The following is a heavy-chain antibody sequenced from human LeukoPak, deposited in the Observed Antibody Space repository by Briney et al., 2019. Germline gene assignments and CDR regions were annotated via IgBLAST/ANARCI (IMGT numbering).Heavy chain of an antibody. CDR2: IHYSRRA. V-gene: IGHV4-59*11. D-gene: IGHD3-16*01. CDR1: GGCINGHY. Sequence: SETLSLTCTVSGGCINGHYWTWILQPPGKGLEWTGHIHYSRRADYNPSLKRRVTISVDTSKNQISLNLNSVTAADTAVYYCARFGVDYDMDVWGQGTTVAVSS. CDR3: ARFGVDYDMDV. J-gene: IGHJ6*02.